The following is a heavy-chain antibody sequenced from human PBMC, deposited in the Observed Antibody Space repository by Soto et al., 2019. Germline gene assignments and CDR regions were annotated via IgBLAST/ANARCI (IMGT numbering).Heavy chain of an antibody. Sequence: PGGSLRLSCAASGFTFSSYWMSWVRQAPGKGLEWVANIKEDGSQKYYVDSVKGRFTISRDNGKNSLDLQMNSLRAEDTALYYCVRDYMGYWGQGTLVTVSS. CDR1: GFTFSSYW. J-gene: IGHJ4*02. CDR2: IKEDGSQK. V-gene: IGHV3-7*05. CDR3: VRDYMGY.